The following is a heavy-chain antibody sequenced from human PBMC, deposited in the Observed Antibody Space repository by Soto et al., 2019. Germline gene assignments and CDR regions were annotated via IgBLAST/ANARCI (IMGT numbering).Heavy chain of an antibody. D-gene: IGHD4-17*01. CDR1: GGSISSYC. J-gene: IGHJ4*02. Sequence: SETMSVTCTVAGGSISSYCWSWIRQPPGKGLEWIGYIYYSGSTNYNPSLKSRVTISVDTSKNQFSLKLSSVTAADTAVYYCARVYGDYLDYWGQGTLVTVSS. CDR2: IYYSGST. CDR3: ARVYGDYLDY. V-gene: IGHV4-59*01.